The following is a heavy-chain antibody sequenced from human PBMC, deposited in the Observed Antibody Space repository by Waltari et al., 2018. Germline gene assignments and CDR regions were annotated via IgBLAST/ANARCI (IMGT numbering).Heavy chain of an antibody. CDR2: IYGGGSS. J-gene: IGHJ4*02. Sequence: EVQVVESGGGLIQPGGSLRLSCAVSGFIVSSNYMSWVRQGPGKGLEWVSVIYGGGSSYYVDSVKGRFTISRDNSKNTIYLEMNSLRGEDTAVYFCVGHRFGSGSYFDYWGQGTPVTVSS. CDR1: GFIVSSNY. D-gene: IGHD3-10*01. CDR3: VGHRFGSGSYFDY. V-gene: IGHV3-53*01.